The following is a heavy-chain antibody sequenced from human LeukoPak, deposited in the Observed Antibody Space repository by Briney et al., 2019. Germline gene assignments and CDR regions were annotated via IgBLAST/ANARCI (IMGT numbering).Heavy chain of an antibody. Sequence: ASVKVSCKASGGTFSSYAISWVRQAPGQGLEWMGIINPSGGSTSYAQKFQGRVTMTRDMSTSTVYMELSSLRSEDTAVYYCARGDDTYSSSSFFDYWGQGTLVTVSS. CDR2: INPSGGST. J-gene: IGHJ4*02. CDR3: ARGDDTYSSSSFFDY. CDR1: GGTFSSYA. D-gene: IGHD6-6*01. V-gene: IGHV1-46*01.